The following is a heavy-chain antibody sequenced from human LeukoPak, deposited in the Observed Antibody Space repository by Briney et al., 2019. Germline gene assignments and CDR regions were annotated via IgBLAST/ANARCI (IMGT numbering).Heavy chain of an antibody. D-gene: IGHD3-10*01. J-gene: IGHJ4*02. CDR1: GGSISSGGYS. CDR2: IYHSGST. CDR3: ARSQNYYGSGDY. V-gene: IGHV4-30-2*01. Sequence: SETLSLTCAVSGGSISSGGYSWSWIRQPPGKGLEWIGYIYHSGSTYYNPSLKSRVTISVDRSKNQFSLKLSSVTAADTAVYYCARSQNYYGSGDYWSQGTLVTVSS.